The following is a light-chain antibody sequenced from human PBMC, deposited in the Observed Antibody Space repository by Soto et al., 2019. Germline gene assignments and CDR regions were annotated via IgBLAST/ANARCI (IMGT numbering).Light chain of an antibody. Sequence: QSVLTQPPSASGSPGQSVTISCTGTSSDVGGYNYVYWYQQHPGKAPKLMIYEVSKRPSGVPDRFSGSKSGNTASLTVSGRQAEDEADYFCSSYAGSNIYVVFGGWTKLTVL. CDR2: EVS. CDR3: SSYAGSNIYVV. V-gene: IGLV2-8*01. J-gene: IGLJ2*01. CDR1: SSDVGGYNY.